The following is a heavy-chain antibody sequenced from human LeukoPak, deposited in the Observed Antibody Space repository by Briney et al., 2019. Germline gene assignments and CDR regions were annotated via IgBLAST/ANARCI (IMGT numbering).Heavy chain of an antibody. CDR1: GYTFTSYY. CDR3: ARGYASGGYFDY. CDR2: INPSGGST. J-gene: IGHJ4*02. Sequence: ASVKVSCKASGYTFTSYYMHWVRQAPGQGLEWMGIINPSGGSTSYAQKFQGRVTMTRDMSTSTVYIELSSLRSEDTAVYYCARGYASGGYFDYWGQGTLVTVSS. V-gene: IGHV1-46*01. D-gene: IGHD3-16*01.